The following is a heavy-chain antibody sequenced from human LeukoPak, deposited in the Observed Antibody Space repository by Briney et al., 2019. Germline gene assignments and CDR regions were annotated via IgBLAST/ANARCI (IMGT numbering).Heavy chain of an antibody. CDR2: IIPIFGTA. Sequence: GASVKVSCKASGGTFSSYAISWVRQAPGQGLEWMRGIIPIFGTANYAQKFQGRVTITADESTSTAYMELSSLRSEDTAVYYCARGRDGYPTAGYWGQGTLVTVSS. J-gene: IGHJ4*02. V-gene: IGHV1-69*01. CDR1: GGTFSSYA. D-gene: IGHD5-24*01. CDR3: ARGRDGYPTAGY.